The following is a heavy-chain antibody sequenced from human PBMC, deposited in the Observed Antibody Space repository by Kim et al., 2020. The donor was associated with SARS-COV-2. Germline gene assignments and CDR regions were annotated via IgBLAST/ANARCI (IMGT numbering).Heavy chain of an antibody. CDR2: INHSGST. CDR1: GGSFSGYY. Sequence: SETLSLTCAVYGGSFSGYYWSWIRQPPGKGLEWIGEINHSGSTNYNPSLKSRVTISVDTSKNQFSLKLSSVTAADTAVYYCARVSGGPNAPFDYWGQGTLVTVSS. D-gene: IGHD2-15*01. J-gene: IGHJ4*02. V-gene: IGHV4-34*01. CDR3: ARVSGGPNAPFDY.